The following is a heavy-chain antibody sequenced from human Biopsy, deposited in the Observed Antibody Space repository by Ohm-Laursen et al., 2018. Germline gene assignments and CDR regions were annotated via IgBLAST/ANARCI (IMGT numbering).Heavy chain of an antibody. Sequence: AASVKVSCKPSGYTFTAFSVHWLRQAPGQGLEWMGWINPKRGDTDYPQNFQGRVSMTRDTSISTAYMDLSRLRSDDTDVYYCARGRRHCSGTCSRWYFDLWGRGTLVTVSS. V-gene: IGHV1-2*02. CDR1: GYTFTAFS. CDR2: INPKRGDT. CDR3: ARGRRHCSGTCSRWYFDL. D-gene: IGHD2-2*01. J-gene: IGHJ2*01.